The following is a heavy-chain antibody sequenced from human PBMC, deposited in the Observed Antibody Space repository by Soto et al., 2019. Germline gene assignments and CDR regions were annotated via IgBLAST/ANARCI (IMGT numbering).Heavy chain of an antibody. CDR1: EFTFSSYG. J-gene: IGHJ4*02. V-gene: IGHV3-33*01. Sequence: GGSLRLSCAASEFTFSSYGMHWVRQAPGKGLEWVAVIWYDGSNKYYADSVKGRFTISRDNSKNTLYLQMNSLRAEDTAVYYCARDGRRGGSYPNYWGQGTLVTVSS. D-gene: IGHD1-26*01. CDR3: ARDGRRGGSYPNY. CDR2: IWYDGSNK.